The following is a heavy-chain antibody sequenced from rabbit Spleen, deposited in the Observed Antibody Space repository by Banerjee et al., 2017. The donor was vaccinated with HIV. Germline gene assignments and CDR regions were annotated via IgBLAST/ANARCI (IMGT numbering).Heavy chain of an antibody. Sequence: QLKESGGGLVQPGGSLTLTCTVSGFDFSSYYICWVRQAPGKGLEWIGYIDPVFGSTYYASWVNGRFTISSHNAQNTLYLQLNSLTAADTATYFCVRDTWHFKLWGPGTLVTVS. CDR2: IDPVFGST. CDR1: GFDFSSYY. D-gene: IGHD3-1*01. J-gene: IGHJ4*01. CDR3: VRDTWHFKL. V-gene: IGHV1S7*01.